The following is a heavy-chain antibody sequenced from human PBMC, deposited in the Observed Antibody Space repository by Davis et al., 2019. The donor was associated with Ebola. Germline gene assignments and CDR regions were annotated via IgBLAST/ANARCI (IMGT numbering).Heavy chain of an antibody. CDR1: GYTLTELS. Sequence: AASVKVSCKVSGYTLTELSMHWVRQAPGKGLEWMGGFDPEDGETIYAQKFQGRVTMTEDTSTDTAYMELSSLRSEDTAVYYCATLGGIGIVGATDAFDIWGQGTMVTVSS. CDR3: ATLGGIGIVGATDAFDI. V-gene: IGHV1-24*01. D-gene: IGHD1-26*01. J-gene: IGHJ3*02. CDR2: FDPEDGET.